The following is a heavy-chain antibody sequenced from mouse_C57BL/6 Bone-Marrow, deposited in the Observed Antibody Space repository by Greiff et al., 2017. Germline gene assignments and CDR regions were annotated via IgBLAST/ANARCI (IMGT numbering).Heavy chain of an antibody. V-gene: IGHV1-53*01. D-gene: IGHD1-1*01. J-gene: IGHJ1*03. CDR2: INPSNGGT. CDR3: ARGDYYYGSSPFWYFDV. Sequence: VQLQQSGTELVKPGASVKLSCKASGYTFTSYWMHWVKQRPGQGLEWIGNINPSNGGTNYNEKFKSKATLTVDKSSSTAYMQRSSLTSEDSAVYYCARGDYYYGSSPFWYFDVWGTGTTVTVSS. CDR1: GYTFTSYW.